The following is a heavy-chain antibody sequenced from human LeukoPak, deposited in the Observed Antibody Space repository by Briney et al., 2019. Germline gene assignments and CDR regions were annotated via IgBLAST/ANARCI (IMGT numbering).Heavy chain of an antibody. D-gene: IGHD2-2*02. J-gene: IGHJ4*02. Sequence: ASVKVSCKASGYTFISFGMSWVRQAPGQGLEWMGWITPYNDNKNYAEKLQGRVTMTTDTSTSTAYMELRSLRSDDTAVYYCATTPKPYTSLYYFDYWGQGTLVTVSS. CDR2: ITPYNDNK. CDR3: ATTPKPYTSLYYFDY. V-gene: IGHV1-18*01. CDR1: GYTFISFG.